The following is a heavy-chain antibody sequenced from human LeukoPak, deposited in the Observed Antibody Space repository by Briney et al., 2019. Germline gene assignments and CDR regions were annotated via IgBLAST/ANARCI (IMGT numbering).Heavy chain of an antibody. CDR3: ARDYGGNPGAFDI. Sequence: SETLSLASTVSGGSLSSYYWSWNRQPPGKGREWIGYIYYSGSTNYNRSLKSRVTISVDTSKNQFSLKLSSVTAADTAVYYCARDYGGNPGAFDIWGQGTMVTVSS. D-gene: IGHD4-23*01. CDR1: GGSLSSYY. J-gene: IGHJ3*02. CDR2: IYYSGST. V-gene: IGHV4-59*01.